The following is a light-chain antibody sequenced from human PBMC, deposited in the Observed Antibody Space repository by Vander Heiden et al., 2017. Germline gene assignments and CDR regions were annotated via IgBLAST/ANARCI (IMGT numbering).Light chain of an antibody. V-gene: IGKV3-20*01. CDR1: QSVSSSY. CDR3: QQGNT. Sequence: EIVLTQSPGTLSLSPGERATLSCRASQSVSSSYLAWDQQKPGQAPRLLIYGASSRATGIPDRFSGSGSGTDFTRTISRLEPEDFAGYYCQQGNTFGQGTKLEIK. J-gene: IGKJ2*01. CDR2: GAS.